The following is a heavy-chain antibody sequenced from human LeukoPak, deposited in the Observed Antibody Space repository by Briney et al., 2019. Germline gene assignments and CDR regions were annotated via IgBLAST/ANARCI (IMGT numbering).Heavy chain of an antibody. CDR3: ASRTRSVDY. J-gene: IGHJ4*02. CDR2: IYYSGST. D-gene: IGHD3-10*01. Sequence: SETLSLTCTVSGGSISSSSYYWGWIRQPPGKGLEWIGSIYYSGSTYYNPSLKSRVTISVDASKNQFSLKLSSVTAADTGVYYCASRTRSVDYWGQGTLVTVSS. CDR1: GGSISSSSYY. V-gene: IGHV4-39*01.